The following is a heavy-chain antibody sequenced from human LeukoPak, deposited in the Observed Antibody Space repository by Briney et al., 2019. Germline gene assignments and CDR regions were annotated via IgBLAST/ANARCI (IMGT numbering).Heavy chain of an antibody. CDR3: ARDHYGGNSWDWHFDL. J-gene: IGHJ2*01. CDR1: GFSFSTYT. Sequence: PRGSPRLSCAASGFSFSTYTMNWVRQAPGKGLERVAGIQHDGGRTYYADSVKGRFTISRDNSKNTLYLEINSLTPEDTALYYCARDHYGGNSWDWHFDLWGRGILV. V-gene: IGHV3-30-3*01. D-gene: IGHD4-23*01. CDR2: IQHDGGRT.